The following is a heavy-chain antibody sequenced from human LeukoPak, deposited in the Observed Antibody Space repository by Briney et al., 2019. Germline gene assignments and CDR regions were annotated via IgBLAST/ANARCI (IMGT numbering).Heavy chain of an antibody. V-gene: IGHV3-30-3*01. Sequence: PGGSLRLSCAASGFTFSSYAMHWVRQAPGKGLEWVEVIPYDGSNKYYADSVKGRFTISRDNSKNTLYLQMNSLRAEDTAVYYCAKGATSCSSTSCPDTFDIWGQGTMVTVSS. CDR3: AKGATSCSSTSCPDTFDI. CDR1: GFTFSSYA. D-gene: IGHD2-2*01. CDR2: IPYDGSNK. J-gene: IGHJ3*02.